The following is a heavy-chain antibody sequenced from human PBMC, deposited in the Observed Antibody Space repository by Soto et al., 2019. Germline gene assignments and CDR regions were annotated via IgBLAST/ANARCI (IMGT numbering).Heavy chain of an antibody. D-gene: IGHD5-12*01. J-gene: IGHJ5*02. Sequence: QVQVVQSGAEVKKPGASVKVSCKASGITYTTYAIHWVRQAPGQGLEWMGWINTGNGNTRYSQRFQGRVTLTTDTSARTAYMDLSSLTSEDTAVYFCSRANSGYVTWGQGTLITVSS. CDR1: GITYTTYA. CDR2: INTGNGNT. CDR3: SRANSGYVT. V-gene: IGHV1-3*04.